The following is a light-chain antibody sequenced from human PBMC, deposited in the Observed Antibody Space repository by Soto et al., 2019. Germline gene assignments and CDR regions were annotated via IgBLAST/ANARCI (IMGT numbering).Light chain of an antibody. Sequence: QSLLTQPPSVSATPGQRVTITCSGTYSNIGSNTVAWYQRLPGAAPKLLIYSNNERPPGVPDRFSGSKSGSSASLAISGLQSEDEADYYCAAWDDSLNSPRMLFGGGTKVTVL. V-gene: IGLV1-44*01. CDR3: AAWDDSLNSPRML. CDR1: YSNIGSNT. CDR2: SNN. J-gene: IGLJ2*01.